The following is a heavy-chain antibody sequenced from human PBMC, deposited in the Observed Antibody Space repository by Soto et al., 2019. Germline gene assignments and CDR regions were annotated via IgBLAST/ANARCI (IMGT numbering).Heavy chain of an antibody. CDR3: ARERGEYDSGWYIDR. V-gene: IGHV3-21*06. J-gene: IGHJ5*02. Sequence: SCKASEYSFTGHYLHWVRQAPGQGLEWVAYISSRSSLILYADSVRGRFVISRDNALNSLYLQMNSPRDEDTAIYYCARERGEYDSGWYIDRWGQGTPVTVSS. CDR2: ISSRSSLI. CDR1: EYSFTGHY. D-gene: IGHD6-19*01.